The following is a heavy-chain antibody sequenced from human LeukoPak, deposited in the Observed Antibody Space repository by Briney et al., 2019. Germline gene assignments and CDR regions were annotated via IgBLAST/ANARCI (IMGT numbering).Heavy chain of an antibody. CDR3: ARDQLLGYCSGGSCEQANDAFDI. D-gene: IGHD2-15*01. V-gene: IGHV1-18*01. Sequence: APVKLSCKASGHPVTRSGISWVRQAPGHGLEWMGWISAYNGNTNYAQTLQGRVTMTTDTSTSTAYMELRSLRSDDAAVYYCARDQLLGYCSGGSCEQANDAFDIWGQGTMVTVSS. CDR2: ISAYNGNT. CDR1: GHPVTRSG. J-gene: IGHJ3*02.